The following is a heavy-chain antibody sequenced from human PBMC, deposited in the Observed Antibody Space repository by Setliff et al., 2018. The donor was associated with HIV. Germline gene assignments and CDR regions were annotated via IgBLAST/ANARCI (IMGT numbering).Heavy chain of an antibody. V-gene: IGHV1-2*02. Sequence: ASVKVSCKTSGYSFTGHFLHWVRQAPGHGLEWMGWIDPNSTDTNYALKFQGRVTFTTGTSVSTSYMELERLSADDTAIYYCVKADVLLCDVWGQGTLVTVSS. CDR2: IDPNSTDT. D-gene: IGHD3-16*01. J-gene: IGHJ4*02. CDR3: VKADVLLCDV. CDR1: GYSFTGHF.